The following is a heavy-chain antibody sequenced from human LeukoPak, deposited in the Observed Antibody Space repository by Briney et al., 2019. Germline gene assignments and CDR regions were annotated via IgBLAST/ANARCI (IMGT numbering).Heavy chain of an antibody. J-gene: IGHJ3*02. CDR2: IFYTGST. CDR1: SGSISTSNYY. Sequence: PSETLSLTCTVSSGSISTSNYYWGWVRQPPGKALEWIGNIFYTGSTYYSPSLKSRVTISVDTSKNQFSLKLSSVTAADTAVYYCARDAPDYYDSSGYPSAAFDIWGQGTMVTVSS. V-gene: IGHV4-39*07. D-gene: IGHD3-22*01. CDR3: ARDAPDYYDSSGYPSAAFDI.